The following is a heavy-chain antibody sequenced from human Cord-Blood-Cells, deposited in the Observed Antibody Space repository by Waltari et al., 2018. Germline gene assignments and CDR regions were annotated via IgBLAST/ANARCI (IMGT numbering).Heavy chain of an antibody. D-gene: IGHD6-13*01. V-gene: IGHV1-69*01. CDR3: ARGKQQLVRAFDY. J-gene: IGHJ4*02. Sequence: QVQLVQSGAAVTKPGPSVKVVCTAFGGTFSSYSTTWVRQAPGQGLGGMGGIILILGTANYARKFQGRVTITADESPRTAYMGLSSLRSEDTAVYYCARGKQQLVRAFDYWGQGTLVTVSS. CDR2: IILILGTA. CDR1: GGTFSSYS.